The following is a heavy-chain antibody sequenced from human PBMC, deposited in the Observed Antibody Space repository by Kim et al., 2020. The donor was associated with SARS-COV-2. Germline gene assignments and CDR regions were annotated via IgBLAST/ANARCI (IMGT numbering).Heavy chain of an antibody. V-gene: IGHV3-23*01. Sequence: LSLTCAASGFTFSSYAMSWVRQAPGKGLEWVSAISGSGGSTYYADSVKGRFTITRDNSKNTLYLQMNSLRAEDTAVYYCAKDQGYGDYGSDYWGQGTLVTVS. J-gene: IGHJ4*02. CDR3: AKDQGYGDYGSDY. D-gene: IGHD4-17*01. CDR1: GFTFSSYA. CDR2: ISGSGGST.